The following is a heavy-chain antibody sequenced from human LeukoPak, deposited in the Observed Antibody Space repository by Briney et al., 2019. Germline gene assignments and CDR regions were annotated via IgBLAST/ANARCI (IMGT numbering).Heavy chain of an antibody. CDR1: GGSISSYY. CDR3: ARVLMGYSYGYPITSFDY. D-gene: IGHD5-18*01. Sequence: ASETLSLTCTVSGGSISSYYWSWIRQPPGKGLESIGYIYYSGSTNYNPSLKSRVTISVDTSKNQFSLKLSSVTAADTAVYYCARVLMGYSYGYPITSFDYWGQGTLVTVSS. V-gene: IGHV4-59*01. CDR2: IYYSGST. J-gene: IGHJ4*02.